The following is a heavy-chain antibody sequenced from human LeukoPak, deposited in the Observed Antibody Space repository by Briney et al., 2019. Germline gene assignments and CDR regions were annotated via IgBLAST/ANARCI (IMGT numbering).Heavy chain of an antibody. V-gene: IGHV4-34*01. D-gene: IGHD3-16*01. CDR2: INHSGST. CDR1: GGSFSGYY. Sequence: KASETLSLTCAVYGGSFSGYYWSWIRQPPGKGLEWIGEINHSGSTNYNPSLKSRVTISVDTSKNQFSLKLSSVTAADTAVYYCARGRGYYDYVWGSSKTLDYWGQGTLVTVSS. CDR3: ARGRGYYDYVWGSSKTLDY. J-gene: IGHJ4*02.